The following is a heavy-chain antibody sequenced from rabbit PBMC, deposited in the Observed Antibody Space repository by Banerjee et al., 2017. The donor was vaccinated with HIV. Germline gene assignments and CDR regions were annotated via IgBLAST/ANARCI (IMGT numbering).Heavy chain of an antibody. Sequence: QEQLEESGGGLVKPEGSLTLTCKASGFDFSSDAMCWVRQAPGKGLEWIACIYAGSSGSTDYASWAKGRFTISRTSSTTVALQMTSLTAADTATYFCARDLAGVIGWNFNLWGQGTLVTVS. CDR1: GFDFSSDA. CDR2: IYAGSSGST. CDR3: ARDLAGVIGWNFNL. J-gene: IGHJ4*01. V-gene: IGHV1S45*01. D-gene: IGHD4-1*01.